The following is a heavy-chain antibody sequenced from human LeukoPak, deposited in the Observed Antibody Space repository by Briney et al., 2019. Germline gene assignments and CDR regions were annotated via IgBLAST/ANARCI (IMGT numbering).Heavy chain of an antibody. CDR2: ISSSSSTI. CDR3: AREHASGYYHPGAFDI. Sequence: GGSLRLSCAASGFTFSSYSMNWVRQAPGKGLEWVSYISSSSSTIYYADSVKGGFTISRDNAKNSLYLQMNSLRAEDTAVYYCAREHASGYYHPGAFDIWGQGTMATDSS. V-gene: IGHV3-48*04. J-gene: IGHJ3*02. D-gene: IGHD3-22*01. CDR1: GFTFSSYS.